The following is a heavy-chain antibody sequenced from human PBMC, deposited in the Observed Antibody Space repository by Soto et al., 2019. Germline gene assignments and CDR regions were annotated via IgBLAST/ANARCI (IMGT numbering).Heavy chain of an antibody. CDR3: AGSASPYAY. V-gene: IGHV3-48*01. J-gene: IGHJ4*01. D-gene: IGHD2-15*01. CDR2: INSGSSSI. Sequence: EVQLVESGGGLVQRGGSLRLSCAASGFIFSSYGMNWVRQAPGKGLEWISYINSGSSSIYYSDSVKGRFTISRDNAKNSLCRRINSRRFEDAGVYYCAGSASPYAYWGHGALVTVSS. CDR1: GFIFSSYG.